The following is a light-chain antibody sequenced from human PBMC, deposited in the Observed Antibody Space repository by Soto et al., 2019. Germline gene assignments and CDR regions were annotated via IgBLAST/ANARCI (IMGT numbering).Light chain of an antibody. V-gene: IGKV3-15*01. Sequence: VLMTQSPATLSVSPGERATLSCRASQSVSNKLGWYQHKPGQAPRLLIYDTSTRAAGTPARFTGSGSGTDFTLTISSLQSEDFAVYYCQQYNTWRSISFGQGTRLEI. J-gene: IGKJ5*01. CDR2: DTS. CDR1: QSVSNK. CDR3: QQYNTWRSIS.